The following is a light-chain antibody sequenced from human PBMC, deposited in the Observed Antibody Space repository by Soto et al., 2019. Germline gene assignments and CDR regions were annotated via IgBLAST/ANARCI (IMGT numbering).Light chain of an antibody. J-gene: IGKJ2*01. CDR3: QQYGSPWT. V-gene: IGKV3-20*01. Sequence: EIVLTQSPGTLSLSPGERATLSCRASQSVSSSYLAWYQQKPGQAPRLLIYGASSRAIGVPDRFSGSGSGTDFTLSISRLEPEDFAVYYCQQYGSPWTFGQGTKLEIK. CDR2: GAS. CDR1: QSVSSSY.